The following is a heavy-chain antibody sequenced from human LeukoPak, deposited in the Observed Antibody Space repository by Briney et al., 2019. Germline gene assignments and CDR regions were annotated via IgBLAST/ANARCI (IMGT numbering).Heavy chain of an antibody. CDR2: IDTSSSTI. CDR1: GFTFSGYS. Sequence: PGGSLRLSCAASGFTFSGYSMNWVRQAPGKGLEWLSYIDTSSSTIYYADSVTGRFTISRDNAKNSLYLQMNSLRDEDTAVYYCARDTHGDFSFDYWGQGTLVTVSS. J-gene: IGHJ4*02. CDR3: ARDTHGDFSFDY. V-gene: IGHV3-48*02.